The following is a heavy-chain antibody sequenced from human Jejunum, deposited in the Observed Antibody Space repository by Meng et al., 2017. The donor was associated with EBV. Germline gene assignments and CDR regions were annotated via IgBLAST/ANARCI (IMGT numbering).Heavy chain of an antibody. CDR2: LNPNNGAT. CDR3: VGEIVAPYSFDQ. Sequence: VWRVECGAEVRKPGASVKLSCKTSGYTFIDYHVHWVRQAPGQGLEWMGILNPNNGATSYAQRIRGRVTMTRDTSTSTVYMELSSLRSEDTALYYCVGEIVAPYSFDQWGQGTLVTVSS. J-gene: IGHJ4*02. V-gene: IGHV1-46*01. CDR1: GYTFIDYH. D-gene: IGHD5-12*01.